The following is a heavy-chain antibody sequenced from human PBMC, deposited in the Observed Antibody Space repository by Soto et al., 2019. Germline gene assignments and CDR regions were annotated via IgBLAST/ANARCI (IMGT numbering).Heavy chain of an antibody. V-gene: IGHV5-51*01. D-gene: IGHD3-10*01. CDR3: ASSRVRGVIKKASYYYYGMDV. J-gene: IGHJ6*02. CDR1: GYSFTSYW. CDR2: IYPGDSDT. Sequence: GESLKISCKGSGYSFTSYWIGWVRQMPGKGLEWMGIIYPGDSDTRYSPSFQGQVTISADKSISTAYLQWSSLKASDTAMYYCASSRVRGVIKKASYYYYGMDVWGQGTTVTV.